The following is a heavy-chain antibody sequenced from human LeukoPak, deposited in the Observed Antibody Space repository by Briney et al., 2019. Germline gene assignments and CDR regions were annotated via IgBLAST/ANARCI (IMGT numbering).Heavy chain of an antibody. J-gene: IGHJ6*03. D-gene: IGHD3-10*01. V-gene: IGHV4-30-2*01. CDR3: ARESSGTYYNPLGYMDV. CDR2: IYHSGST. CDR1: GGSLSSGGYS. Sequence: SETLSLTCAVSGGSLSSGGYSCSWIRQPPGKGLEWIGYIYHSGSTYYNPSLKSRVTISVDRSKNQFSLKLSSVTAADTAVYYCARESSGTYYNPLGYMDVWGKGTTVTVSS.